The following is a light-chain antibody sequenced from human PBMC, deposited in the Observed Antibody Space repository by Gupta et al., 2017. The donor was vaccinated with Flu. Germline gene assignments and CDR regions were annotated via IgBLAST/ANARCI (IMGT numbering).Light chain of an antibody. J-gene: IGLJ3*02. V-gene: IGLV7-43*01. CDR1: TDTVNNCYS. Sequence: STDTVNNCYSPYWFQQEPGQAPSALNYSKRTIHTSTPAPFSGSLPAGKAALTLSGVQPEDDAEYDCLLYYGGAVWVFGGGTKLTVL. CDR2: SKR. CDR3: LLYYGGAVWV.